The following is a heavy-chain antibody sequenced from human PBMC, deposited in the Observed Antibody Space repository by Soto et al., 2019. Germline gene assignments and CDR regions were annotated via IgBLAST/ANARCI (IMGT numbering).Heavy chain of an antibody. Sequence: GGSLRLSCAASGFNFGDYAMHWVRQTPGQGLEWVSGLNWNSVTPGYGDSVKGRFSISRDNGKYALHLQMTSLRPEDTALYYCVKDISGAYSGPNYDAWGQGTLVTVSS. CDR1: GFNFGDYA. CDR3: VKDISGAYSGPNYDA. J-gene: IGHJ4*02. D-gene: IGHD1-26*01. CDR2: LNWNSVTP. V-gene: IGHV3-9*01.